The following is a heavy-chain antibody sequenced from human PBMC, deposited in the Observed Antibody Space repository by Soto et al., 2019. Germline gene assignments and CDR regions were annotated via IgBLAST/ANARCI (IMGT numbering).Heavy chain of an antibody. Sequence: EVQLVESGGGLVQPGGSLRLSCAASGFTFSSYDMHWVRQATGKGLEWVSAIGTAGDTYYPGSVKGRFTISRENAKNSLYLQMNSLRAGDTAVYYCARVRTYYYDSSGYVNLGVHIDTWYFDLWGRGTLVTVSS. D-gene: IGHD3-22*01. CDR2: IGTAGDT. CDR1: GFTFSSYD. V-gene: IGHV3-13*01. CDR3: ARVRTYYYDSSGYVNLGVHIDTWYFDL. J-gene: IGHJ2*01.